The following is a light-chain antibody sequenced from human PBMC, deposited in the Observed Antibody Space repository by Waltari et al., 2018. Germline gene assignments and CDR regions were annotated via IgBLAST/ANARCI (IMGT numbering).Light chain of an antibody. CDR2: DAS. Sequence: DIQMTQSPSSLSASVGDRVTITCQASQGINKYLNWYQQKPGKPPNLLIYDASNLETGVPSRFSGSGSGRYFTLTISSLQPEDIATYYCQQYGNLPPSVTFGQGTRLEIK. J-gene: IGKJ5*01. V-gene: IGKV1-33*01. CDR3: QQYGNLPPSVT. CDR1: QGINKY.